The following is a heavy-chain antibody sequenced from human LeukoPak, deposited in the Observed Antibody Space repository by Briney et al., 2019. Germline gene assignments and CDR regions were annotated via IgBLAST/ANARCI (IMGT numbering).Heavy chain of an antibody. CDR2: ISSSGSTI. Sequence: PGGSLRLSCAASGFTSSSYEMNWVRQAPGKGLEWVSYISSSGSTIYYADSVKGRFTIPRDNAKNSLYLQMNSLRAEDTAVYYCARAKVWGSGSWFDPWGQGTLVTVSS. CDR1: GFTSSSYE. D-gene: IGHD3-16*01. CDR3: ARAKVWGSGSWFDP. J-gene: IGHJ5*02. V-gene: IGHV3-48*03.